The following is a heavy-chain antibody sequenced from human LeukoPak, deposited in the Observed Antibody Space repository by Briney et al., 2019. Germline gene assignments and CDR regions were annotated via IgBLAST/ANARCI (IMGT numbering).Heavy chain of an antibody. Sequence: ASVKVSCKASGYTFTGYYMHWVRQAPGQGLEWMGWINPNSGGTNYAQKFQGRVTMTRDTSISTAYMELSSLRSEDTAVYYCARGRGGYYNFWSGYYPKGRTKFNWFDPWGQGTLVTVSS. V-gene: IGHV1-2*02. CDR1: GYTFTGYY. CDR3: ARGRGGYYNFWSGYYPKGRTKFNWFDP. D-gene: IGHD3-3*01. J-gene: IGHJ5*02. CDR2: INPNSGGT.